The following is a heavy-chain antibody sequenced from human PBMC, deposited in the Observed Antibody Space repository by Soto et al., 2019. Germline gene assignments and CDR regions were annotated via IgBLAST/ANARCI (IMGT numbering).Heavy chain of an antibody. J-gene: IGHJ4*02. CDR1: GGSFSGYY. D-gene: IGHD1-26*01. Sequence: QVQLQQWGAGLLKPSETLSLTCAVYGGSFSGYYWSWIRQPPGKGLEWIGEINHSGSTNYNPSLKSRVTISVDTSKNQFSLKLSSVTAADTAVYYCARVGGNRNDYRGQGTLVTVSS. CDR2: INHSGST. CDR3: ARVGGNRNDY. V-gene: IGHV4-34*01.